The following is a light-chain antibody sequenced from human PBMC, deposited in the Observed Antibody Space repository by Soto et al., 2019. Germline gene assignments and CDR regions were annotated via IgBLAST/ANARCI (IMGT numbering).Light chain of an antibody. J-gene: IGLJ3*02. CDR1: SSDVGGFNY. CDR3: TSYTSSSTLVV. CDR2: DVN. Sequence: QSALTQPASVSGSPGQSITISCTGTSSDVGGFNYVSWYQQYPGKAPKLIIYDVNNRPSGVSNRFSGSKSGNTASLTISGLQAEDEADYHCTSYTSSSTLVVFGGGTKVTVL. V-gene: IGLV2-14*01.